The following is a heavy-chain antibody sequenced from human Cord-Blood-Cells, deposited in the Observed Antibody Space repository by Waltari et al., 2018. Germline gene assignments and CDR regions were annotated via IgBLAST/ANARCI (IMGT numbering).Heavy chain of an antibody. Sequence: QVTLKESGPVLVKPTETLTLTCTFSGFSLSNARMGVSWIRQPPGKALEWLAHIFANDEKSYSTSLKSRLTISKDTSKSQVVLTMTNMDPVDTATYYCARIRRSSSLYKDDAFDIWGQGTMVTVSS. CDR2: IFANDEK. V-gene: IGHV2-26*01. CDR3: ARIRRSSSLYKDDAFDI. J-gene: IGHJ3*02. CDR1: GFSLSNARMG. D-gene: IGHD6-13*01.